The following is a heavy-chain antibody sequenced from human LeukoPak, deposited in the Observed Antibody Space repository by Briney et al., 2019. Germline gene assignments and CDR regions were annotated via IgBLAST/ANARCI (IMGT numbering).Heavy chain of an antibody. CDR2: IRGGGTSE. Sequence: GGPLTLSCTASGFTFSAYPMMWVRQAPGKGPEWVSAIRGGGTSEFYADSVKGRFRISRDNSKDTLFLQMNSLRAEDTAVYYCARDPNGDYIGAFDMWGPGTMVTVSS. CDR3: ARDPNGDYIGAFDM. V-gene: IGHV3-23*01. CDR1: GFTFSAYP. D-gene: IGHD4-17*01. J-gene: IGHJ3*02.